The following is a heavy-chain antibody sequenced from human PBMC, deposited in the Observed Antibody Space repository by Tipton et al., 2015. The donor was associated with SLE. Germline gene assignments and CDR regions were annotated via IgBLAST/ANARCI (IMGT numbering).Heavy chain of an antibody. D-gene: IGHD1-1*01. CDR2: IYYGGST. Sequence: TLSLTCTVSNGSISSYYWSWIRRPPGGGLEWIGYIYYGGSTKYNPSLKSRLTISVDTSKNQFSLKLNSVTAADTAVYYCARSTTLQGRMGVWGKGTTVTVSS. J-gene: IGHJ6*04. CDR3: ARSTTLQGRMGV. V-gene: IGHV4-59*08. CDR1: NGSISSYY.